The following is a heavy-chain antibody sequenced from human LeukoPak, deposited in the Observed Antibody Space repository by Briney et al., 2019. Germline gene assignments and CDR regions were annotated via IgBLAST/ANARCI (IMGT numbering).Heavy chain of an antibody. CDR3: ARDSDHYDILTGYYYYGMDV. J-gene: IGHJ6*02. D-gene: IGHD3-9*01. V-gene: IGHV3-74*01. CDR2: INSDGSST. Sequence: GGSLRLSCAASGFTFSSYWMHWVRHAPGKGLVWVSRINSDGSSTSYADSVKGRFTISRDNAKNTLYLQMNSLRAEDTAVYYCARDSDHYDILTGYYYYGMDVWGQGTTVTVSS. CDR1: GFTFSSYW.